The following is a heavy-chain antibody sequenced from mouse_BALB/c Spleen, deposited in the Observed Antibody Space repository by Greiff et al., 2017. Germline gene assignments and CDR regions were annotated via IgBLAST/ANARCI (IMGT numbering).Heavy chain of an antibody. CDR1: GFTFSSYG. V-gene: IGHV5-6*02. D-gene: IGHD1-1*01. Sequence: DVKLVESGGDLVKPGGSLKLSCAASGFTFSSYGMSWVRQTPDKRLEWVATISSGGSYTYYPDSVKGRFTISRDNAKNTLYLQMSSLKSEDTAMYYCARGRFITTVRWYFDVWGAGTTVTVSS. CDR2: ISSGGSYT. CDR3: ARGRFITTVRWYFDV. J-gene: IGHJ1*01.